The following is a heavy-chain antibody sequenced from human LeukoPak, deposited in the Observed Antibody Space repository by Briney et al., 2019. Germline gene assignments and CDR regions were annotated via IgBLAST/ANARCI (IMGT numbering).Heavy chain of an antibody. Sequence: VASVKVSCKASGGTFSSYAISWVRQAPGQGLEWMGGIIPIFGTANYAQKFQGRVTITADESTSTAYMELSSLRSEDTAVYYCASMTTITIFGVVINYYVDVWGKGTTVTVSS. D-gene: IGHD3-3*01. J-gene: IGHJ6*03. V-gene: IGHV1-69*13. CDR2: IIPIFGTA. CDR1: GGTFSSYA. CDR3: ASMTTITIFGVVINYYVDV.